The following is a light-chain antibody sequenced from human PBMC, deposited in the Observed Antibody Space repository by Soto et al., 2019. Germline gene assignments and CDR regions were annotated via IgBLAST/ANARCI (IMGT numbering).Light chain of an antibody. CDR3: QQYGSSPRT. J-gene: IGKJ1*01. Sequence: EIVLALSPGTLSLSPGERATLSCRASQSISGSYLAWYQQKPGQAPRLLIYGASSRATGFPDRFSRSGSGTDYTLTISSLEHEDFAVYYCQQYGSSPRTFGQGTTVDIK. CDR1: QSISGSY. V-gene: IGKV3-20*01. CDR2: GAS.